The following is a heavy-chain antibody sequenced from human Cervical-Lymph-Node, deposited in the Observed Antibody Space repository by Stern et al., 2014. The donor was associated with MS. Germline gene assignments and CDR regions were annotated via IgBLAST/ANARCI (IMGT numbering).Heavy chain of an antibody. CDR3: ARRHCSSRRCGWFDP. Sequence: VQLLQPGAEVKKPGESLKISCKGSGYSFTSYWIGWVRQMPGKGLEWMGIINPGDSDTRDSPSFQGRVAISAVNSNSPAYLQWSSLKASDAAMYYCARRHCSSRRCGWFDPWGQGTLVTVSS. V-gene: IGHV5-51*01. D-gene: IGHD2-2*01. CDR2: INPGDSDT. J-gene: IGHJ5*02. CDR1: GYSFTSYW.